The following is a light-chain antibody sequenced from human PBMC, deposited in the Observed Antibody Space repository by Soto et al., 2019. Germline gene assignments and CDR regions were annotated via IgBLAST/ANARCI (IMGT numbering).Light chain of an antibody. Sequence: EIVLTQSPGTLSLSPGERATLSCRASQSVSSSYLAWYQQKPGQAPRLLIYGASSRATGILDRFSASGSGTDFTLTISRLEPEDFAVYYCQQYGRSPWTFGQGTKVDIK. CDR1: QSVSSSY. CDR3: QQYGRSPWT. J-gene: IGKJ1*01. CDR2: GAS. V-gene: IGKV3-20*01.